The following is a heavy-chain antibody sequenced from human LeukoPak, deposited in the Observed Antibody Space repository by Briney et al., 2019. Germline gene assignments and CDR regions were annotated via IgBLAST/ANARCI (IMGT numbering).Heavy chain of an antibody. Sequence: AGGSLRLSCAASGFSFSTYPMSWVRQAPGKGLEWVSNIGGGGTNTYYADSVKGRFTISRDNSKNTLYLQMNSLRAEDTAVYYCARQGTGSYLDHWGQGTLVTVSS. V-gene: IGHV3-23*01. CDR3: ARQGTGSYLDH. J-gene: IGHJ4*02. D-gene: IGHD2-8*02. CDR1: GFSFSTYP. CDR2: IGGGGTNT.